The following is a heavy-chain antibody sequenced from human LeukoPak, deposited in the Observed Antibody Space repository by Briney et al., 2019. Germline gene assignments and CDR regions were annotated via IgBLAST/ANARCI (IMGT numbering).Heavy chain of an antibody. V-gene: IGHV3-23*01. Sequence: PGGSLRLSCTASGFTFSNYAMSWVRQAPGKGLEWVSVITGSSGSTYYAGSVKGRFTISRDNSKNALYLQMNSLRAEDTAVYYCARGRWMTAATYWYFDLWGRGTQVTVSS. CDR1: GFTFSNYA. D-gene: IGHD2-21*02. CDR3: ARGRWMTAATYWYFDL. J-gene: IGHJ2*01. CDR2: ITGSSGST.